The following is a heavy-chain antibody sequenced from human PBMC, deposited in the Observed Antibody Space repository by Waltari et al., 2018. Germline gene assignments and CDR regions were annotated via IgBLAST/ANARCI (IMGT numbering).Heavy chain of an antibody. V-gene: IGHV3-30*02. J-gene: IGHJ3*02. D-gene: IGHD4-4*01. Sequence: QGQFMESGGGGVQAGGTVRLSCAVSGVTFKFFELPWPARTPGGGLEWGAFTLVDERDKQYIDSVRGRFTISRDNFNNVLFLQMDSLRPDDTGVYYCAKEGLRLGTEDYRGNGAYDMWGHGTKVIVSS. CDR3: AKEGLRLGTEDYRGNGAYDM. CDR1: GVTFKFFE. CDR2: TLVDERDK.